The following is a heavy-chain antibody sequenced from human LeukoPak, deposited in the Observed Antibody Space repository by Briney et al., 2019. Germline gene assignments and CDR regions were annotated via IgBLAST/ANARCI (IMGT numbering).Heavy chain of an antibody. CDR2: INAGNGNT. D-gene: IGHD5-18*01. CDR3: ASSPEIQLWYPTGGYYYGMDV. V-gene: IGHV1-3*01. CDR1: GYTFTSYA. J-gene: IGHJ6*02. Sequence: GASVKVSCKASGYTFTSYAMHWVRQAPGQRLEWMGWINAGNGNTKYSQKFQGRVTITRDTSASTAYMELSSLRSEDTAVYYCASSPEIQLWYPTGGYYYGMDVWGQGTTVTVSS.